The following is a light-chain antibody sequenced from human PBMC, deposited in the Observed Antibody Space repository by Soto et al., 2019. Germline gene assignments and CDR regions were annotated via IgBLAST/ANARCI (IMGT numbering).Light chain of an antibody. V-gene: IGKV1-5*03. CDR3: QQYNSYAAWT. J-gene: IGKJ1*01. CDR1: QSISTW. Sequence: DIQMTQSPSTLSASVGDRVTITCRASQSISTWLAWYQQKPGKAPKLLIYKASNLESGVQSRFSGSASGTEFTLTISSLQTDDFATYYCQQYNSYAAWTFGQGIKVEI. CDR2: KAS.